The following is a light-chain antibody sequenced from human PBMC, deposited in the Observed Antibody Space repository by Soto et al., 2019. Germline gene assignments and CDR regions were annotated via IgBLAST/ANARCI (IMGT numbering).Light chain of an antibody. J-gene: IGKJ4*01. V-gene: IGKV3-11*01. CDR3: QQRSKLPRT. Sequence: EITLTQSPGTLSLSPGERATLSCRASQSVSDCLAWYQQKAGQPPRVLIYGASNRATDIPARFSGSGSGTDFTLTISRLEPEDSAVYYCQQRSKLPRTFGGGTRVEIK. CDR2: GAS. CDR1: QSVSDC.